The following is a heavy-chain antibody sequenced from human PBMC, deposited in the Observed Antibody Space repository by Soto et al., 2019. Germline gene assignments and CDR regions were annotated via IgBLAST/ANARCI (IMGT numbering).Heavy chain of an antibody. J-gene: IGHJ4*02. Sequence: EVQLVESGGGLVKPGGSLRLSCEASGFTFSSYSMIWVRQAPGKGLEWVSSISTTSSYIYYADSVKGRFTSSRDNAKYSLYLLMNSLRAEDTAVYYCAREGSLYNDYISNCADYWGQGTLVTVSS. D-gene: IGHD4-4*01. CDR2: ISTTSSYI. CDR1: GFTFSSYS. V-gene: IGHV3-21*01. CDR3: AREGSLYNDYISNCADY.